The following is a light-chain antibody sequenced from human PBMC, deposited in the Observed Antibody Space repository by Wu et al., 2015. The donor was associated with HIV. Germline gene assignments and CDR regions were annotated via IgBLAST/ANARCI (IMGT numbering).Light chain of an antibody. J-gene: IGKJ1*01. Sequence: DIQMTQSPSSLSASVGDRVTITCRASQSISIYLNWYQQKPGKAPNLLIYAASSLQSGVPSRFSGSGSGTDFTLTISSLQPEDFATYYCQQSYSTPWTFGQGTKVEIK. V-gene: IGKV1-39*01. CDR2: AAS. CDR1: QSISIY. CDR3: QQSYSTPWT.